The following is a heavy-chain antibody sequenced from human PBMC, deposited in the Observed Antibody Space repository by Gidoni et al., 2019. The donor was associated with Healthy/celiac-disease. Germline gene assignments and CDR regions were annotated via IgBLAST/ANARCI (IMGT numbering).Heavy chain of an antibody. Sequence: QVQLLESGGGVVQPGRSLRLACAASGCTFSIYAMHWVRQAPGTGLEWVAVISYDGNNKYYADSVKGRFTISRDNSKNTLYLQMSSLRAEDTAIYYCAKNFPSMIVLVNDWYFDLWGRGTLVTVSS. J-gene: IGHJ2*01. CDR3: AKNFPSMIVLVNDWYFDL. V-gene: IGHV3-30-3*02. CDR2: ISYDGNNK. CDR1: GCTFSIYA. D-gene: IGHD3-22*01.